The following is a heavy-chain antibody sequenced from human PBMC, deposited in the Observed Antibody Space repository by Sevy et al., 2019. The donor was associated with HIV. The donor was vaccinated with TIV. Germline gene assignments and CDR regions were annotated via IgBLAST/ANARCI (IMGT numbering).Heavy chain of an antibody. Sequence: ASVKVSCKASGYTFTGYYIHWVRQAPGQGLEWMGRISPMNGDTDYAQKFQGRVTMTRDTSIGAAYLDVTRLGSDDTATYCCAGAYCSDGSCYEGAYWGQGTLVTVSS. CDR1: GYTFTGYY. J-gene: IGHJ4*02. V-gene: IGHV1-2*06. CDR3: AGAYCSDGSCYEGAY. CDR2: ISPMNGDT. D-gene: IGHD2-15*01.